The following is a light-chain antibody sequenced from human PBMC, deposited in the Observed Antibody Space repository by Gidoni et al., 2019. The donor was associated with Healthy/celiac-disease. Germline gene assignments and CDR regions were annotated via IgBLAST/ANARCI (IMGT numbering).Light chain of an antibody. Sequence: DIQLTQSPSSLSASVGDRVTITCRASQSIRSYLNWYQQKPGKAPKLLIYAASSLQSGVPSRFSGSVSGTDFTLTISSLQPEDFATYYCQQSYSTPRAFGGGTKVEIK. V-gene: IGKV1-39*01. CDR1: QSIRSY. J-gene: IGKJ4*01. CDR2: AAS. CDR3: QQSYSTPRA.